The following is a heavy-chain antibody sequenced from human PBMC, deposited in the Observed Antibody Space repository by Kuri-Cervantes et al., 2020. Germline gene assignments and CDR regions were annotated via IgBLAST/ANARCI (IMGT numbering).Heavy chain of an antibody. V-gene: IGHV1-2*04. Sequence: ASVKVSCKASGGTFSSYAISWVRQAPGQGLEWMGWTNPNSGGTNYAQKFQGWVTMTRDTSISTAYMELSRLRSDDTAVYYCAREGVYCSSTSCYGDGYYYYYYMDVWGKGTTVTVSS. CDR1: GGTFSSYA. D-gene: IGHD2-2*01. J-gene: IGHJ6*03. CDR2: TNPNSGGT. CDR3: AREGVYCSSTSCYGDGYYYYYYMDV.